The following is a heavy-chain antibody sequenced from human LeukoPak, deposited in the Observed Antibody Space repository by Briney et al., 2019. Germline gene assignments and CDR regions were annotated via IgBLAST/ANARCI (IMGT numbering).Heavy chain of an antibody. CDR3: AKVLYSSSWTSLFDY. D-gene: IGHD6-13*01. J-gene: IGHJ4*02. CDR2: ISGSGGST. CDR1: GFTFSSYA. V-gene: IGHV3-23*01. Sequence: GGSLRLSCAASGFTFSSYAMSWVRQAPGKGLEWVSAISGSGGSTYYADSVKGRFTISRDNSKNTLYLQMNSLRAEDTAVYYRAKVLYSSSWTSLFDYWGQGTLVTVSS.